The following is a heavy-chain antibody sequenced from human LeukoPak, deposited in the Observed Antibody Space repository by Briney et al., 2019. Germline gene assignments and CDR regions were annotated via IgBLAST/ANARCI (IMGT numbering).Heavy chain of an antibody. V-gene: IGHV1-2*02. D-gene: IGHD3-16*02. J-gene: IGHJ3*02. CDR1: GYTFTGYY. Sequence: ASVKVSCKASGYTFTGYYMHWVRQAPGQGLEWMGWINPNSGGTNYAQKFQGRVTMTEDTSTDTAYMELSSLRSEDTAVYYCARRVPAAMNYDYVWGSYRHDAFDIWGQGTMVTVSS. CDR2: INPNSGGT. CDR3: ARRVPAAMNYDYVWGSYRHDAFDI.